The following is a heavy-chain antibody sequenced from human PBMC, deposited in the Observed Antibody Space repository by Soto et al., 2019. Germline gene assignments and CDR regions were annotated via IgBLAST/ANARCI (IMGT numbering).Heavy chain of an antibody. CDR2: IYYSGST. V-gene: IGHV4-61*01. CDR1: GGSVSSDSYY. J-gene: IGHJ6*02. Sequence: PSETLSLTCTVSGGSVSSDSYYWSWIRQPPGKGLEWIGYIYYSGSTNYNPSLKSRVTISVDTSKNQFSLKLSSVTAADTAVYYCARLIRAPYYYYGMDVWGQGTTVTVSS. CDR3: ARLIRAPYYYYGMDV.